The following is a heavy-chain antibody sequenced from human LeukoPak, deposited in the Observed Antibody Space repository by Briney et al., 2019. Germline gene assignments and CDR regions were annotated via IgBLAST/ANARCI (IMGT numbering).Heavy chain of an antibody. V-gene: IGHV4-59*02. CDR1: GSSVSSYF. Sequence: PSETLSLTCTVSGSSVSSYFCSWIRQPPGKGLEWIGYMYYSGSTNYNPSLKSRVTMSVDTSKNQFSLQLSSVTAADTAVYYCARLDNARGAFDYWGQGTLVTVSS. D-gene: IGHD2-2*03. J-gene: IGHJ4*02. CDR2: MYYSGST. CDR3: ARLDNARGAFDY.